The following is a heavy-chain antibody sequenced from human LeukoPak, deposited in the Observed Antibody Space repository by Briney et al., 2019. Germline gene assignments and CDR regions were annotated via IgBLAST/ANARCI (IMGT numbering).Heavy chain of an antibody. J-gene: IGHJ6*02. D-gene: IGHD3-9*01. CDR2: INHGGST. Sequence: SDTLSLTCTVYGGSLSGYSWSWVRQPPGKGLEWIGEINHGGSTNYKPSLKGRVTISLDTPKSQFSLELSSVTAADTAVHYCARVRYSRGSGFYYYYGMDVWGQGTTVTVSS. CDR1: GGSLSGYS. CDR3: ARVRYSRGSGFYYYYGMDV. V-gene: IGHV4-34*01.